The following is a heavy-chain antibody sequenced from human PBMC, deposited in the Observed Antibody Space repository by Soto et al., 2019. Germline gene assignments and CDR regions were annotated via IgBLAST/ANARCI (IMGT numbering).Heavy chain of an antibody. CDR3: ERGQEGVVATH. Sequence: QVQLQQWGAGLLKPSETLSLNCAVTGGSLSGYYWSWIRQPPGKGLEWIGEVKDGGHTNYSPSLRGRVTISSDTSNNQCSLRLNSVTAADTGVYYCERGQEGVVATHWDQGSLVTVSS. CDR1: GGSLSGYY. J-gene: IGHJ4*02. V-gene: IGHV4-34*01. D-gene: IGHD5-12*01. CDR2: VKDGGHT.